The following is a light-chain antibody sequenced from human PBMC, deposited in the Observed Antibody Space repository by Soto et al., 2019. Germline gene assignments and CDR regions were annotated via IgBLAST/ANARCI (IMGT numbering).Light chain of an antibody. V-gene: IGKV3-20*01. Sequence: DIVLTQSPYTLSLSLGERVTISCRASQSVGRRYLAWYQQKPGQAPMLLIYGASTRATGIPSRFSGYESGTEYTLTISRLQPDDFAVYYCQQYATSPLTFGEGTKVEIK. CDR2: GAS. CDR3: QQYATSPLT. J-gene: IGKJ4*01. CDR1: QSVGRRY.